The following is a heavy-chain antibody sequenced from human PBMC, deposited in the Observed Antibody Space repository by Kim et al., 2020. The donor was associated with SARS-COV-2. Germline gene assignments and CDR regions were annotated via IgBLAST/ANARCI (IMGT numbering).Heavy chain of an antibody. CDR3: ARHVDSLATTLGYYYGMDV. D-gene: IGHD5-12*01. Sequence: GESLKISCKGSGYSFTSYWISWVRQMPGKGLEWMGRIDPSDSYTNYSPSFQGHVTISADKSISTAYLQWSSLKASDTAMYYCARHVDSLATTLGYYYGMDVWGQGTTVTVSS. J-gene: IGHJ6*02. V-gene: IGHV5-10-1*01. CDR2: IDPSDSYT. CDR1: GYSFTSYW.